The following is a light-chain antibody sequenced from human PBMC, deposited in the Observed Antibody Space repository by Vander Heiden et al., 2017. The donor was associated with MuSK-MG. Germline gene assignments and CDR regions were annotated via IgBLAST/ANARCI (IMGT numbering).Light chain of an antibody. J-gene: IGLJ1*01. CDR2: GNS. V-gene: IGLV1-40*01. Sequence: QSVLTPPPSLSGAPGQRVTIPCTGSSSTIGAGYDVHGYQQLPGTAPKLLIYGNSNRPSGVPDRFSGSKSGTSASLAITGLQAEDEADYYCQSYDSSLSGFYVFGTGTKVTVL. CDR1: SSTIGAGYD. CDR3: QSYDSSLSGFYV.